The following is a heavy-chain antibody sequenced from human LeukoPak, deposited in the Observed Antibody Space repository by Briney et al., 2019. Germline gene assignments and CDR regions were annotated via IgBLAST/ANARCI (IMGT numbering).Heavy chain of an antibody. J-gene: IGHJ6*02. CDR3: ARAPDGMDV. CDR2: ISYDGTKT. V-gene: IGHV3-30-3*01. CDR1: GFTFSSYA. Sequence: GGSLRLSCAVSGFTFSSYAMHWVRQAPGKGLEWVAAISYDGTKTFYSDSVKGRMTISRDISKNTLYLQMNSLRPEDTAVYYCARAPDGMDVWGQGTTVTVSS.